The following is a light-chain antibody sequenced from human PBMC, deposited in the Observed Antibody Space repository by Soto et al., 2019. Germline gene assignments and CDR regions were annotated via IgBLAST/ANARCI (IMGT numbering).Light chain of an antibody. CDR3: QQRSNWPIT. V-gene: IGKV3-11*01. J-gene: IGKJ5*01. CDR2: DAS. CDR1: QSVSRY. Sequence: EIVLTQSPATLSLSPGERATLSCRASQSVSRYLAWYQQKPGQAPRLLIYDASNKATGLPARFSGSGSGTDFTLTISSLETEDFAVYYCQQRSNWPITFGQGTLLEIK.